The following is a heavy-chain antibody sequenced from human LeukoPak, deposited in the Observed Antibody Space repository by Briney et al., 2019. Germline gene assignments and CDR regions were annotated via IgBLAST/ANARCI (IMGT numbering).Heavy chain of an antibody. CDR2: ISGSGGST. V-gene: IGHV3-23*01. Sequence: PGGSLRLSCAASGVTVSTNYMSWVRQAPGKGPEWVSAISGSGGSTYYADSVKGRFTISRDNSKNTLYLQMNSLRAEDTAVYYCAKEPDYGDYFDYWGQGTLVTVSS. J-gene: IGHJ4*02. CDR3: AKEPDYGDYFDY. D-gene: IGHD4-17*01. CDR1: GVTVSTNY.